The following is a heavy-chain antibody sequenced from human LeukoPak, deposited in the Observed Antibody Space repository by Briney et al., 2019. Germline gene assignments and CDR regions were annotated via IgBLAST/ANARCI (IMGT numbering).Heavy chain of an antibody. V-gene: IGHV3-30*18. J-gene: IGHJ4*02. CDR3: AKPYYYGSRSYMDY. Sequence: GGSLRLSCAASGFTFSSFGMHWVRQAPGKGLEWVAVISYDGSNTYYADSVKGRFTISRDNSKNMLYLQMNSLRAEDTAVYYCAKPYYYGSRSYMDYWGQGTLVTVSS. D-gene: IGHD3-10*01. CDR1: GFTFSSFG. CDR2: ISYDGSNT.